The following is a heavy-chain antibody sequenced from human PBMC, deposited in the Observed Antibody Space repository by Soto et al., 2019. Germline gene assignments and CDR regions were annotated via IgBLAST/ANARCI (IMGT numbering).Heavy chain of an antibody. Sequence: EVQLLESGGGLVQPGGSLRLSCAASGFTFSSYAMSWVRQAPGKGLEWVSAISGSGGSTYYADSVKGRFTISRDNSKNTLYLQMNRLRAEDTAVYYCAKADRPNSSGSPTPFDYWGQGTLVTVSS. J-gene: IGHJ4*02. V-gene: IGHV3-23*01. CDR3: AKADRPNSSGSPTPFDY. CDR1: GFTFSSYA. D-gene: IGHD3-22*01. CDR2: ISGSGGST.